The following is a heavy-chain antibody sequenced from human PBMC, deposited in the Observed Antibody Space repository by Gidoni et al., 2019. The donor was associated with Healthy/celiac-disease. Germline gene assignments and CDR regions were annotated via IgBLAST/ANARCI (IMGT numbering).Heavy chain of an antibody. Sequence: EVQLVESGGGLVQPGGSLKLSCAASGFTFSGSAMHWVRQASGKGLEWVGRIRSQANSYATAYAASVKGRFTISRDDSKNTAYLQMNSLKTEDTAVYYCTRHLLDPAAAGRVYWGQGTLVTVSS. V-gene: IGHV3-73*02. D-gene: IGHD6-13*01. CDR2: IRSQANSYAT. J-gene: IGHJ4*02. CDR3: TRHLLDPAAAGRVY. CDR1: GFTFSGSA.